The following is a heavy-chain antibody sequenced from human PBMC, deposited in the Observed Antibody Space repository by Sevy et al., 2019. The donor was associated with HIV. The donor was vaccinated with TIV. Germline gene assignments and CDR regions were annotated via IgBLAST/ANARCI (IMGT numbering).Heavy chain of an antibody. V-gene: IGHV3-23*01. Sequence: GGSLRLSCAASGFTFSSYDMSWVRQAPGKGLEWVSVISGSGVSTYYADSVKGRFTSSRDNSKNTLYLQLNSLRAEDTAVYYCAKSMGGFDAFDIWGQGTMVTVSS. CDR3: AKSMGGFDAFDI. CDR2: ISGSGVST. J-gene: IGHJ3*02. CDR1: GFTFSSYD. D-gene: IGHD6-25*01.